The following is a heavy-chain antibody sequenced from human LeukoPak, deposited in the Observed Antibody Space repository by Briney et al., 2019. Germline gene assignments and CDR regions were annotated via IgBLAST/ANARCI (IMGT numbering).Heavy chain of an antibody. CDR2: ISYSGST. J-gene: IGHJ5*02. CDR1: GGSISSGGYY. CDR3: ARVSGGIAVAGTRWFDP. V-gene: IGHV4-31*03. D-gene: IGHD6-19*01. Sequence: SETLSLTCTVSGGSISSGGYYWSWIRQHPGKGLEWIGYISYSGSTSYSPSLKSRVTISVDTSKNQFSPKLSSVTAADTAVYYCARVSGGIAVAGTRWFDPWGQGTLVTVSS.